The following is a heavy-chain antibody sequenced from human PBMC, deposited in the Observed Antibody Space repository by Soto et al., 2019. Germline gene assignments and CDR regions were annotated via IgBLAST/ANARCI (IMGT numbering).Heavy chain of an antibody. J-gene: IGHJ4*02. V-gene: IGHV2-5*02. D-gene: IGHD2-15*01. CDR1: GFSLSTSGVG. Sequence: QITLRESGPTLVKPTQTLTLTCTISGFSLSTSGVGVGWIRQPPGKSLEWLALIYWDDVQRYSPSLKTRLTNTKDTSRSQVVRTMTNVHPVDTATYFCAHRPCSGGTCYLFDSWGQGTLVTVSS. CDR3: AHRPCSGGTCYLFDS. CDR2: IYWDDVQ.